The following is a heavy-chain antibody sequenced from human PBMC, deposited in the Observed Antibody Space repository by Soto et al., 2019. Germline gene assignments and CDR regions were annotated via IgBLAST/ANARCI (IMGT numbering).Heavy chain of an antibody. CDR2: ISAYNGNT. J-gene: IGHJ6*03. CDR1: GYTFTSYG. Sequence: ASVKVSCKASGYTFTSYGISWVRQAPGQGLEWMGWISAYNGNTNYAQKLQGRVTMTTDTSTSTAYMELRSLRSDDTAVYYCARGYCSGGSCMNYYYYYYMDVWGKGTTVTAP. D-gene: IGHD2-15*01. CDR3: ARGYCSGGSCMNYYYYYYMDV. V-gene: IGHV1-18*01.